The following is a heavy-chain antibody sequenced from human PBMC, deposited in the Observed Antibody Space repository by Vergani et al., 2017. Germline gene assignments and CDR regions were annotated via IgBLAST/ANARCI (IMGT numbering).Heavy chain of an antibody. Sequence: QVQLVQSGAEVKKPGASVKVSCKASGYTFTGYYMHWVRQAPGQGLEWMGWINPNSGGTNYAQKFQGRVTMTRDTSISTAYMELSRLRSDDTAWYYCARDATAESCFWSGYYRVDYYYYMDVWGKGTTVTVSS. CDR2: INPNSGGT. CDR3: ARDATAESCFWSGYYRVDYYYYMDV. J-gene: IGHJ6*03. V-gene: IGHV1-2*02. D-gene: IGHD3-3*01. CDR1: GYTFTGYY.